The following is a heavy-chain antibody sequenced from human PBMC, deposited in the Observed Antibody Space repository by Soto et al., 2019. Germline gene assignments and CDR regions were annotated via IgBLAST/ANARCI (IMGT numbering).Heavy chain of an antibody. CDR3: ARHGNMVRRQNWFDP. CDR2: IYYSGST. D-gene: IGHD3-10*01. CDR1: GGSISSSSYY. V-gene: IGHV4-39*01. J-gene: IGHJ5*02. Sequence: SETLSLTCTVSGGSISSSSYYWGWIRQPPGKGLEWIGSIYYSGSTYYNPSLKSRVTISVDTSKNQFSLKLSSVTAADTAVYYCARHGNMVRRQNWFDPWGQGTLVTVSS.